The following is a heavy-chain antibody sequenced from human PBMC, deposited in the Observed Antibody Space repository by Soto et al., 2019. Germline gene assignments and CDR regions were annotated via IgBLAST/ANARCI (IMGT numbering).Heavy chain of an antibody. CDR1: GGSFSGYY. V-gene: IGHV4-34*01. Sequence: PSETLSLTCAVYGGSFSGYYWSWIRQPPGKGLEWIGEINHSGSTNYNPSLKSRVTISVDTSKNQFSLKLSSVTAADTAVYYCARGRKGVVVTAIKNYYYYGMDVWGQGTTVTVSS. D-gene: IGHD2-21*02. CDR3: ARGRKGVVVTAIKNYYYYGMDV. J-gene: IGHJ6*02. CDR2: INHSGST.